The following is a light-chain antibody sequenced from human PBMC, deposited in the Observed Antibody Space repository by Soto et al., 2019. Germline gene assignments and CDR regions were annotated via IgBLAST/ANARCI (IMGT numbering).Light chain of an antibody. CDR2: KVS. CDR1: QSLVHSDGKTY. J-gene: IGKJ2*01. V-gene: IGKV2-30*02. Sequence: DVVMTQSPLSLPVTLGQPASISCRSSQSLVHSDGKTYLNWFQQRPGQSPRRLIYKVSNRDSGVPDRVSGSGSGTDFTLKISRVEAEYVGVYYCMQGTHWPPYTFGQGTKLDIK. CDR3: MQGTHWPPYT.